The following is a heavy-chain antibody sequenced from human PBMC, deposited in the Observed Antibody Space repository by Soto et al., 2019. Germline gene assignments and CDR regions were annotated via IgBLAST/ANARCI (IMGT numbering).Heavy chain of an antibody. CDR2: IYNSGNT. CDR1: GGSISSGGYY. V-gene: IGHV4-31*03. D-gene: IGHD6-13*01. CDR3: ARDRVATTGTWEYFQH. Sequence: SETLSVTCTVSGGSISSGGYYWSWIRQHPGKGLEWIGYIYNSGNTYYNPSLKSRVTISVDTSKNQFSLQLNSVTAADTAMYYCARDRVATTGTWEYFQHWGQGTLVTVSS. J-gene: IGHJ1*01.